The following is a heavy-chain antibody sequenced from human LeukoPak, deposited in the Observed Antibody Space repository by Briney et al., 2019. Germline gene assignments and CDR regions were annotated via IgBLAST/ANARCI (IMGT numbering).Heavy chain of an antibody. V-gene: IGHV1-8*02. J-gene: IGHJ4*02. D-gene: IGHD3-10*01. CDR2: MNSNSGNT. CDR1: GYTFSGNF. CDR3: ARGRGGTVVRGYLDY. Sequence: ASVKVSCKASGYTFSGNFMHWVRQAPGQGPEWMGWMNSNSGNTGYAQKFQGRVTMTRDTSINTAYMELHSLTSEDTAVYFCARGRGGTVVRGYLDYWGQGTLVTVSS.